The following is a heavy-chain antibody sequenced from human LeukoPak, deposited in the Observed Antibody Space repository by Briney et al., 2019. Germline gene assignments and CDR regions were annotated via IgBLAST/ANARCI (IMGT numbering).Heavy chain of an antibody. D-gene: IGHD1-26*01. CDR2: IYYSGST. V-gene: IGHV4-59*01. CDR3: AKDLVGAVLTPGYYGMDV. CDR1: GGSISSYY. Sequence: SETLSLTCTVSGGSISSYYWSWIRQPPGKGLEWIGYIYYSGSTNYNPSLKSRVTISVDTSKNQFSLKLSSVTAADTAVYYCAKDLVGAVLTPGYYGMDVWGQGTTVTVSS. J-gene: IGHJ6*02.